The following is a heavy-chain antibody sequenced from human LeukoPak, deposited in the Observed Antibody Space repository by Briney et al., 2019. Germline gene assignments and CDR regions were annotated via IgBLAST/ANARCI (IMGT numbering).Heavy chain of an antibody. D-gene: IGHD3-22*01. CDR2: LFGGGTA. V-gene: IGHV3-53*01. CDR1: GFMVNTNY. CDR3: ARGGHSMIVAFDI. J-gene: IGHJ3*02. Sequence: GGSLRLSCAASGFMVNTNYMTWVRQAPGKGLEWVSLLFGGGTAYYADSVKGRFTISRDISKNTLYLQMNSLRVEDTAVYYCARGGHSMIVAFDIWGQGTMVTVSS.